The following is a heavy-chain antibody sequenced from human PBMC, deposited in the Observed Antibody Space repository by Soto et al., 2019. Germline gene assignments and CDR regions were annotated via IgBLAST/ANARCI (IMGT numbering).Heavy chain of an antibody. CDR2: IYWDDDK. V-gene: IGHV2-5*02. CDR1: GFSLSTSGVG. CDR3: AHTGLFEVYYGMDV. Sequence: QITLKESGPTLVKPTQTLTLTCTFSGFSLSTSGVGVGWIRQPPGKALEWLALIYWDDDKRYSPSLKSRLTIXKXTXXNQVVLTMTNMDPVDTATYYCAHTGLFEVYYGMDVWGQGTTVTVSS. D-gene: IGHD3-10*02. J-gene: IGHJ6*02.